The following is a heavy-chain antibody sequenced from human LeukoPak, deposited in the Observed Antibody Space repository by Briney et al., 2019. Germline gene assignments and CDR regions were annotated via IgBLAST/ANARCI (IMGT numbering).Heavy chain of an antibody. V-gene: IGHV1-8*01. CDR2: MNPNSGNT. D-gene: IGHD2-15*01. CDR1: GYTFTSYD. CDR3: ARAGGYCGRISCPYYFDY. J-gene: IGHJ4*02. Sequence: WASVKVSCKASGYTFTSYDINWVRQATGQVLESMGWMNPNSGNTGYAQKFQGRVTMTRNTSISTAYMELSSLRSEDTAVYYCARAGGYCGRISCPYYFDYWGQGSLVAVSS.